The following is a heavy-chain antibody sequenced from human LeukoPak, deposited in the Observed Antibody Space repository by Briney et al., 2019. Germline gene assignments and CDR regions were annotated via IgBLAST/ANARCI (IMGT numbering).Heavy chain of an antibody. Sequence: GGSLRLSCAASGFTFSSYAMSWVRQAPGKGLEWVSAISGSGGSTYYADSVKGRFTVSRDNSKNTLYLQMNSLRAEDTAVYYCAKGFKVYYYDSSGPFYFDYWGQGTLVTVSS. CDR2: ISGSGGST. D-gene: IGHD3-22*01. V-gene: IGHV3-23*01. CDR3: AKGFKVYYYDSSGPFYFDY. CDR1: GFTFSSYA. J-gene: IGHJ4*02.